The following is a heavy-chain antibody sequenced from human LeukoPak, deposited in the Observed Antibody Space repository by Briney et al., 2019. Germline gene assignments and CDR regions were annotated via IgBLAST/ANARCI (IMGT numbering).Heavy chain of an antibody. Sequence: GASVKVSCKASGYTFTGYYMHWVRQAPGQGLEWMGIINPSGGSTSYAQKFQGRVTMTRDTSTSTVYMELSSLRSEDTAVYYCARDGYSSGYSRDAFDIWGQGTMVTVSS. J-gene: IGHJ3*02. D-gene: IGHD3-22*01. CDR1: GYTFTGYY. CDR2: INPSGGST. V-gene: IGHV1-46*01. CDR3: ARDGYSSGYSRDAFDI.